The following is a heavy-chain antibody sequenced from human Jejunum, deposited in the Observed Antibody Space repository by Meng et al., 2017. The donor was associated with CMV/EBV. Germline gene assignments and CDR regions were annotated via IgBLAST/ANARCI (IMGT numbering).Heavy chain of an antibody. J-gene: IGHJ5*02. V-gene: IGHV4-39*07. D-gene: IGHD1-26*01. CDR2: MYYSGST. CDR3: ARGKDLYSWFDP. Sequence: GSGGSISGGTDFWGWIRQPPGEGLEWIGSMYYSGSTYYNPSLKSRVTISVDTSKNQFSLKLSSVTAADTAVYYCARGKDLYSWFDPWGQGTLVTVSS. CDR1: GGSISGGTDF.